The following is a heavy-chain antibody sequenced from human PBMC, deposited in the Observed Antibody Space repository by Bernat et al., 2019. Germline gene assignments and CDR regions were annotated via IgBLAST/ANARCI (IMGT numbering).Heavy chain of an antibody. J-gene: IGHJ4*02. V-gene: IGHV1-18*01. CDR2: ISAYNGNT. CDR1: GYTFTSYG. CDR3: EGGDRRYYGSGSYYTGVQDY. D-gene: IGHD3-10*01. Sequence: QVQLVQSGAEVKKPGASVKVSCKASGYTFTSYGISWVRQAPGQGLEWMGWISAYNGNTNYAQKLQGRVTMTTDTSTSTAYMELRSLRSDDTAVYYCEGGDRRYYGSGSYYTGVQDYWGQGTLVTVSS.